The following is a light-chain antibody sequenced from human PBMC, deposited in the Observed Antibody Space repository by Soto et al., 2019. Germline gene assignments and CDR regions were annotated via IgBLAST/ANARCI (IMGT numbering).Light chain of an antibody. CDR2: SAS. CDR3: QQSYRLPLA. V-gene: IGKV1-39*01. J-gene: IGKJ4*01. CDR1: QRISTF. Sequence: DIQMTQSPSSLSAFVGDSVTITCHASQRISTFLNWYHQKPGKAPKLLIYSASYLQSGVPSNFSGSGSGTDFTLSIVTLQPEDFGTYFCQQSYRLPLAFGGGPKVDIK.